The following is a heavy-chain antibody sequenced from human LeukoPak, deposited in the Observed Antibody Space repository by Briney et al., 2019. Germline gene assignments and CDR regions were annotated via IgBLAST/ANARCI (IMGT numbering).Heavy chain of an antibody. CDR1: GFTVSNNY. CDR2: IYSGGGT. CDR3: ARDSSGPAF. Sequence: PGGSPRLSCAASGFTVSNNYMSWVRQAPGKGLEWVSVIYSGGGTFYSDSVKGRFTISRDYSKNTLYLQMNSLRADDTAVYYCARDSSGPAFWGQGTLVTVSS. V-gene: IGHV3-53*01. J-gene: IGHJ4*02. D-gene: IGHD6-19*01.